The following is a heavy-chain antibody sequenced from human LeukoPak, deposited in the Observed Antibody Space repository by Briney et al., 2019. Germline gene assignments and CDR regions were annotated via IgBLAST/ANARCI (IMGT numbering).Heavy chain of an antibody. V-gene: IGHV1-18*01. CDR1: GYTFTSYG. Sequence: ASVKVSCKASGYTFTSYGISWVRQAPGQGLEWMGWISAYNGNTNYAQKLQGRVTMTTDTSTSTAYMELRSLRSDDTAVYYCARDQAMVRGVIITPYYFDYWGQGTLVTVSS. CDR3: ARDQAMVRGVIITPYYFDY. J-gene: IGHJ4*02. CDR2: ISAYNGNT. D-gene: IGHD3-10*01.